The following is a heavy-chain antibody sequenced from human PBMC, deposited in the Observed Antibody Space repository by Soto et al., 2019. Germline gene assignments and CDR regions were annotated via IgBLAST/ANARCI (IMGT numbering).Heavy chain of an antibody. CDR2: IIPMFGTA. Sequence: GASVKVSCKASGGTFSTYTSNWVRQAPGQGLEWMGGIIPMFGTANYAQKFQGRVTITADESTSTAYMELSSLRSEDTAVYYCARRYCISTSCHYYGMDVWGQGTTVTAP. V-gene: IGHV1-69*13. CDR1: GGTFSTYT. D-gene: IGHD2-2*01. J-gene: IGHJ6*02. CDR3: ARRYCISTSCHYYGMDV.